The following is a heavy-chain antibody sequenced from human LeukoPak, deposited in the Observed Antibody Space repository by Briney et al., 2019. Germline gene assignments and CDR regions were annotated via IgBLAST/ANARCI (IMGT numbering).Heavy chain of an antibody. J-gene: IGHJ5*02. D-gene: IGHD3-3*01. CDR3: ARGGYDFWSGYYTDWFDP. Sequence: GSLRLSCAASGFTFSDYAMSWVRQPPGKGLEWIGEINHSGSTNYNPSLKSRVTISVDTSKNQFSLKLSSVTAADTAVYYCARGGYDFWSGYYTDWFDPWGQGTLVTVSS. CDR2: INHSGST. V-gene: IGHV4-34*01. CDR1: GFTFSDYA.